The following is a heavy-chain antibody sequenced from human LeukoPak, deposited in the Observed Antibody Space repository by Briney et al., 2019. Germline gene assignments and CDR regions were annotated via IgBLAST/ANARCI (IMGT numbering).Heavy chain of an antibody. CDR3: ARVPEDERSAYYFNY. J-gene: IGHJ4*02. Sequence: GGSLRLSCAASGFTFSDYYMSWIRQAPGKGLEWVSYISGITTTSIPTTIYYADSVKGRFTISRDNAKNSLYLQMNSLRAEDTGVYYCARVPEDERSAYYFNYWGQGTLVTVSS. CDR1: GFTFSDYY. D-gene: IGHD3-3*01. V-gene: IGHV3-11*01. CDR2: ISGITTTSIPTTI.